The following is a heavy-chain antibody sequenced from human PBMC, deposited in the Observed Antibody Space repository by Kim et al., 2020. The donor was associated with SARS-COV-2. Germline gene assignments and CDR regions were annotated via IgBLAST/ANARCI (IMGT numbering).Heavy chain of an antibody. CDR2: INSDGSST. V-gene: IGHV3-74*01. CDR3: ARGGDCISTSCYAADY. CDR1: GFTFSSYW. Sequence: GGSLRLSCAASGFTFSSYWMNWVRQAPGKGLVWVSRINSDGSSTSYADSVKGRFTISRDNAKNTLYLQMNSLRAEDTAVYYCARGGDCISTSCYAADYWGQGTLVTVSS. J-gene: IGHJ4*02. D-gene: IGHD2-2*01.